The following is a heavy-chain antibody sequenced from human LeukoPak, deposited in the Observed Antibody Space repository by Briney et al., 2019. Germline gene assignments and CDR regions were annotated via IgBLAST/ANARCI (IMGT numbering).Heavy chain of an antibody. V-gene: IGHV3-23*01. CDR2: ITTGGPNT. J-gene: IGHJ4*02. CDR3: ARGRGSYSLDY. CDR1: GFTFSSYT. D-gene: IGHD3-10*01. Sequence: GGSLRLSCTASGFTFSSYTMSWVRQAPGKGLKWVSTITTGGPNTYYADSVKGRFTVSRDDSKNTLYLQMNSLRAEDTAVYNCARGRGSYSLDYWGQGTLVTVSS.